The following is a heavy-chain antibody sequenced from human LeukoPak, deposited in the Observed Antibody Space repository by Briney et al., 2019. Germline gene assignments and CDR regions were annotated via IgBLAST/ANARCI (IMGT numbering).Heavy chain of an antibody. CDR1: GDSISRYY. V-gene: IGHV4-59*08. J-gene: IGHJ3*02. D-gene: IGHD4-11*01. CDR2: IYYSGTT. Sequence: KPSETLSLTCTVSGDSISRYYWSWIRQPPGKGPEWIGYIYYSGTTSHNPSLTSRVTISVDTSKNQFSLKLTSATAADTAVYYCARHDRSKNGAYDIWGQGAMVTVSS. CDR3: ARHDRSKNGAYDI.